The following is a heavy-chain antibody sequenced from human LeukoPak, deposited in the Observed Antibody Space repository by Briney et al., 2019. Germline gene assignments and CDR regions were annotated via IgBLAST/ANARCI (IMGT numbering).Heavy chain of an antibody. CDR1: GGSFSGYY. D-gene: IGHD2-2*01. J-gene: IGHJ4*02. V-gene: IGHV4-34*01. CDR2: INHSGST. CDR3: ASSLSGDIVVVPAGY. Sequence: PSETPSLTCAVYGGSFSGYYWSWIRQPPGKGLEWIGEINHSGSTNYNPSLKSRVTISVDTSKNQFSLKLSSVTAADTAVYYCASSLSGDIVVVPAGYWGQGTLVTVSS.